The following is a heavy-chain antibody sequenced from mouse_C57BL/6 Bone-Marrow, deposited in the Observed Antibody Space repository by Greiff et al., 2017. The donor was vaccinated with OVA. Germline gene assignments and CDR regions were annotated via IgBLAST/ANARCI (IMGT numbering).Heavy chain of an antibody. V-gene: IGHV1-15*01. D-gene: IGHD2-2*01. Sequence: VKLVESGAELVRPGASVTLSCKASGYTFTDYEMHWVKQTPVHGLEWIGAIDPETGGTAYNQKFKGKAILTADKSSSTAYMELRSLTSEDSAVYYCTRGYFAYWGQGTLVTVSA. CDR3: TRGYFAY. CDR1: GYTFTDYE. CDR2: IDPETGGT. J-gene: IGHJ3*01.